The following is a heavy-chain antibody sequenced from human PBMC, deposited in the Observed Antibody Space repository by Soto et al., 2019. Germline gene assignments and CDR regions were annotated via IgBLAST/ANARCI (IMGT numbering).Heavy chain of an antibody. CDR2: IRYDGSGQ. J-gene: IGHJ4*02. D-gene: IGHD3-10*01. Sequence: EVQLVESGGALVHPGGSLRLSCAASGFTFSSYYMSWVRQAPGKLLEWVANIRYDGSGQFYVDSVKGRFTISRDNAQNSLYLPMNSLRAEDPAVYYCVREDGTMNVVRGARTQFDYWGQGTLVTVSS. V-gene: IGHV3-7*01. CDR3: VREDGTMNVVRGARTQFDY. CDR1: GFTFSSYY.